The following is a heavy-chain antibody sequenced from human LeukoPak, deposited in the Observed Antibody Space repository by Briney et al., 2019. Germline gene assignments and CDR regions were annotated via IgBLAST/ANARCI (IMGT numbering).Heavy chain of an antibody. D-gene: IGHD4-23*01. V-gene: IGHV3-23*01. CDR3: ARADYGGNPDY. CDR1: GFTFSNYA. Sequence: GGSLRLSCAASGFTFSNYAMSWVRQAPGKGLEWVSSISGSGGSTYYADSVKGRFTISRDNSKNTLYLQMNSLRAEDTAVYYCARADYGGNPDYWGQGTLVTVSS. CDR2: ISGSGGST. J-gene: IGHJ4*02.